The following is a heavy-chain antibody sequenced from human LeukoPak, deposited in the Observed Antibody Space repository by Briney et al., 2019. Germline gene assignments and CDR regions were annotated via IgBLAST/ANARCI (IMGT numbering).Heavy chain of an antibody. D-gene: IGHD5/OR15-5a*01. Sequence: PSETLSLTCTVSGGSISNYYWTWIRQPPGKGLEWIGFIYYTGSTNYDPSLKSRVTISLDTSKNQFSLKLNSVTAADTAMYFCARAGNSWSTGYYFVYWGQGTLVTVSS. CDR1: GGSISNYY. CDR3: ARAGNSWSTGYYFVY. J-gene: IGHJ4*02. V-gene: IGHV4-59*01. CDR2: IYYTGST.